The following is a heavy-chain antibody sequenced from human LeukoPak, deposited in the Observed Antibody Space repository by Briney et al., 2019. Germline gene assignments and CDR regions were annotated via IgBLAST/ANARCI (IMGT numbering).Heavy chain of an antibody. J-gene: IGHJ4*02. V-gene: IGHV3-21*01. D-gene: IGHD3-16*01. CDR2: ISGLSSYT. CDR3: GRAFPPPRTSSAGDL. CDR1: GFTFSDYD. Sequence: GGSLRLSCSASGFTFSDYDMNWVRQAPGKGLEWVSSISGLSSYTYYGESVKGRFSISRDNAKNSLYLQMNSLGAEDTATYYRGRAFPPPRTSSAGDLWGQGILVTVSS.